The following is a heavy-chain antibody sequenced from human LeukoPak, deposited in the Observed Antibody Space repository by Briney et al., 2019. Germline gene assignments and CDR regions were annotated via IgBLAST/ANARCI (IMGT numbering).Heavy chain of an antibody. D-gene: IGHD5-12*01. V-gene: IGHV4-34*01. J-gene: IGHJ4*02. CDR2: INHSGST. CDR3: ARDRCLRLKY. Sequence: SETLSLTCAVYGGSFSGYYWSWIRQPPGKGLEWIGEINHSGSTNYNPSLKSRVTISVDTSKNQFSLQLSSVTAADTAVYYCARDRCLRLKYWGQGTLVTVSS. CDR1: GGSFSGYY.